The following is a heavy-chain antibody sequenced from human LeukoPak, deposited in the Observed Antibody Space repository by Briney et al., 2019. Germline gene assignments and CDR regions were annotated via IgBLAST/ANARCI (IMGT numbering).Heavy chain of an antibody. D-gene: IGHD3-22*01. Sequence: PSETLSLTCSVSGGSISAYYWRWIRQPPGKGLGWIGHIYYTGTTKYTPSLKTRVTISVDMSEDKISLKLISMTAADTAVYYCARGDYFDYNGYYYYYGMDVWGQGTTVTVSS. J-gene: IGHJ6*02. CDR1: GGSISAYY. V-gene: IGHV4-59*01. CDR3: ARGDYFDYNGYYYYYGMDV. CDR2: IYYTGTT.